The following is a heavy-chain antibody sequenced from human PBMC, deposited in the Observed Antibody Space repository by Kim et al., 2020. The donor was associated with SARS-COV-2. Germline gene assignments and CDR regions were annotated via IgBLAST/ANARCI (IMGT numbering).Heavy chain of an antibody. CDR1: GGTFSSYA. CDR2: IIPIFGTA. J-gene: IGHJ3*02. Sequence: SVKVSCKASGGTFSSYAISWVRQAPGQGLEWMGGIIPIFGTANYAQKFQGRVTITADESTSTAYMELSSLRSEDTAVYYCARESGALDAFDIWGQGTMVTVSS. D-gene: IGHD4-17*01. V-gene: IGHV1-69*13. CDR3: ARESGALDAFDI.